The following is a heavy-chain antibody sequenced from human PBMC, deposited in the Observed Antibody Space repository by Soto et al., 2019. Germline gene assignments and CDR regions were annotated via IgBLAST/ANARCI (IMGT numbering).Heavy chain of an antibody. Sequence: GGSLRLSCAASGFTFSSYDMHWVRQATGKGLEWVSAIGTAGDTYYPGSVKGRFTISRENAKNSLYLQMNSQRAGDTAVYYCARALYDSSGYFYYYYGMDVWGQGTTVTVSS. D-gene: IGHD3-22*01. CDR3: ARALYDSSGYFYYYYGMDV. J-gene: IGHJ6*02. CDR2: IGTAGDT. V-gene: IGHV3-13*01. CDR1: GFTFSSYD.